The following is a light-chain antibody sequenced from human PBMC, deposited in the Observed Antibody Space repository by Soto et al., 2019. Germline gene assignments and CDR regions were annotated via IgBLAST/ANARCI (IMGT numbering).Light chain of an antibody. J-gene: IGKJ1*01. CDR2: DAS. Sequence: DIQMTQSPSTLSASVGDRVTITCRASQSISSWLAWYQQKPGKAPKLLIYDASSLESGVPSRFSVSGSGTEFTLNISSLPPDDFATYYCQQYNSDSKTFGQGTKVQIK. CDR1: QSISSW. CDR3: QQYNSDSKT. V-gene: IGKV1-5*01.